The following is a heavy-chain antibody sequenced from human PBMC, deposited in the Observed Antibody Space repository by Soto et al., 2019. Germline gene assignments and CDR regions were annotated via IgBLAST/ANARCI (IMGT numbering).Heavy chain of an antibody. CDR3: ARGRTYYDILTGYSKGYFDY. CDR1: GGSFSGYY. Sequence: QVQLQQWGAGLLKPSETLSLTCAVYGGSFSGYYWSWIRQPPGKGLEWIGEINHSGSTNYNPSLKMRGTRPVDPSTNPFSLKLSSVTAADTALYYCARGRTYYDILTGYSKGYFDYWGQGTLVTVSS. V-gene: IGHV4-34*01. D-gene: IGHD3-9*01. CDR2: INHSGST. J-gene: IGHJ4*02.